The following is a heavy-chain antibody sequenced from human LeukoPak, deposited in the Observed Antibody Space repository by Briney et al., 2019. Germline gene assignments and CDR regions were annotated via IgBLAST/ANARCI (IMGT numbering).Heavy chain of an antibody. J-gene: IGHJ2*01. CDR2: INHSGST. D-gene: IGHD6-13*01. V-gene: IGHV4-34*01. CDR1: GGSFSGYY. Sequence: SETLSLTCAVYGGSFSGYYWSWIRQPPGKGLEWIGEINHSGSTNYNPSLKSRVTISVDTSKNQFSLKLSSVTAADTAVYYCARGSSSSWYGGNWYFDLWGRGTLVTVSS. CDR3: ARGSSSSWYGGNWYFDL.